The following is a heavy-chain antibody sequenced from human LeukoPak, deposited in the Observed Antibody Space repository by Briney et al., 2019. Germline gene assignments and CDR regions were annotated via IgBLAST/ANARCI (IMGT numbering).Heavy chain of an antibody. CDR1: GFTFSSYA. D-gene: IGHD1-26*01. CDR3: AKAYVSGSYSYYFDS. V-gene: IGHV3-23*01. J-gene: IGHJ4*02. Sequence: GGSLRLSCAASGFTFSSYAMNWVRQAPGKGLEWVSAISGSGGSTYYADSVKGRFTISRDNSKNTLFLQMNRLRAEDTAVYYCAKAYVSGSYSYYFDSWGQGTLVTVS. CDR2: ISGSGGST.